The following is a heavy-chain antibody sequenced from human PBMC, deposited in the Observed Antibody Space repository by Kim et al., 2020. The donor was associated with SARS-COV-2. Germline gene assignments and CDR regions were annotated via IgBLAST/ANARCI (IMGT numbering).Heavy chain of an antibody. CDR1: GDSISNNNW. J-gene: IGHJ5*02. CDR2: IFHSGST. Sequence: SETLSLTCAVSGDSISNNNWWSWVRQPPGEGLEWIGEIFHSGSTNYNPSLKSRVTISVDKSKNQFSLKLSSVTAADTAVYYCAKGGTGDLASWGQGTLVTVSS. CDR3: AKGGTGDLAS. V-gene: IGHV4-4*02. D-gene: IGHD7-27*01.